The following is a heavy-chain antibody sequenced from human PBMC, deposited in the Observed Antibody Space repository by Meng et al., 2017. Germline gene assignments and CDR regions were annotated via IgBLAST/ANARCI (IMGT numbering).Heavy chain of an antibody. Sequence: SGPTLVKPTHTLTLSCPYSAFSFSTSGMRVSRIRQPPGKALEWLARIDWDDGKFYSTSLKTRLTISKDTSKIQVVLTMTNMDPVDTATYYCARMGDYYDSSGYYGNDAFDIWGQGTMVTVSS. CDR2: IDWDDGK. CDR3: ARMGDYYDSSGYYGNDAFDI. V-gene: IGHV2-70*04. J-gene: IGHJ3*02. CDR1: AFSFSTSGMR. D-gene: IGHD3-22*01.